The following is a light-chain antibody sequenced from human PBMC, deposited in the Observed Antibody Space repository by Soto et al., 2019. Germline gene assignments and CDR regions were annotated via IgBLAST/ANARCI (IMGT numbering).Light chain of an antibody. Sequence: QSALTQPASVSGSPGQSITISCTGTSSDVGGYNYVSWYQQHPGKAPKLMIYDVSNRPSGVSNRFSASKSGNTASLTISGLQAEDEADYYCRSYTSSSTQVFGTGTKLTVL. V-gene: IGLV2-14*01. CDR2: DVS. CDR3: RSYTSSSTQV. CDR1: SSDVGGYNY. J-gene: IGLJ1*01.